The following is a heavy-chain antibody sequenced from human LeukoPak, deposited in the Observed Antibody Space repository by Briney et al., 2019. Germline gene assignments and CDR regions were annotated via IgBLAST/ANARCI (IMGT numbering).Heavy chain of an antibody. CDR1: GFTFSSYA. D-gene: IGHD3-22*01. CDR3: ARRRNYYDSSGGGAFDI. J-gene: IGHJ3*02. CDR2: ISYDGSNK. Sequence: GGSLRLSCAASGFTFSSYAIHWVRQAPGKGLEWVAVISYDGSNKYYADSVKGRFIISRDNAKNLLFLQMNSLRAEDTAVYYCARRRNYYDSSGGGAFDIWGQGTMVTVSS. V-gene: IGHV3-30-3*01.